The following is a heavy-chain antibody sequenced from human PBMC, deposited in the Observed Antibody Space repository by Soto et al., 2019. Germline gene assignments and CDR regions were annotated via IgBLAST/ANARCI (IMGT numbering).Heavy chain of an antibody. D-gene: IGHD3-16*01. Sequence: SETLSLTCTVSGGSIRSDHWGWIRQPPGRGLEWIGYLDYSGSPKYNPSLKSRVTISMDTSKNQVSLTLNSVTAADTAVYFCATYFRGEGGRGYWGPGTQVTVSS. CDR2: LDYSGSP. CDR1: GGSIRSDH. CDR3: ATYFRGEGGRGY. V-gene: IGHV4-59*08. J-gene: IGHJ4*01.